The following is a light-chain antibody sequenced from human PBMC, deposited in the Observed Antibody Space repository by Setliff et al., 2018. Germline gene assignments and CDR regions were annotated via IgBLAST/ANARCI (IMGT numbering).Light chain of an antibody. Sequence: VLTQPPSVSGAPGQRVTISCTGTSSDIGAGYGVHWYQQLPGTAPKLLIYGNSNRPSGVPDRFSGSKSGTSASLAIAGLQAEDEADYYCQSYGGSLSGYVFGTGT. CDR1: SSDIGAGYG. CDR3: QSYGGSLSGYV. J-gene: IGLJ1*01. V-gene: IGLV1-40*01. CDR2: GNS.